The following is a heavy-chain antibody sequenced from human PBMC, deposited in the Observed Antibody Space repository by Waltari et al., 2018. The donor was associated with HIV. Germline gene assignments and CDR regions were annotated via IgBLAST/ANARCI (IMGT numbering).Heavy chain of an antibody. D-gene: IGHD3-10*01. CDR3: ARWGFYGSRSKVN. CDR2: IKQDGRDR. Sequence: EVQLVESGGGLVQPGGYLRLSCAAYGFTFSSYWMSWVRQAPGRGLEWEAKIKQDGRDRYYVESGNGRFTSSRDNAENSLYLQMDRLRAEDTAVYYVARWGFYGSRSKVNWGQGTLVTVSS. CDR1: GFTFSSYW. J-gene: IGHJ4*02. V-gene: IGHV3-7*01.